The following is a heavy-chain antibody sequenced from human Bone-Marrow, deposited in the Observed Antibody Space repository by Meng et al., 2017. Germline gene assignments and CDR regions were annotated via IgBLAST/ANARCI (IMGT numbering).Heavy chain of an antibody. J-gene: IGHJ4*02. V-gene: IGHV3-7*01. CDR3: ARAAVASTRVLGY. CDR1: GFTFTAYS. D-gene: IGHD6-19*01. CDR2: INQDGTEK. Sequence: GESLKISCAASGFTFTAYSMIWVRQAPGKGLEWVANINQDGTEKYYVDSVKGRFTISRDNAKNSLYLQMNSLRAEDTAVYHCARAAVASTRVLGYWGRGTRVTGSS.